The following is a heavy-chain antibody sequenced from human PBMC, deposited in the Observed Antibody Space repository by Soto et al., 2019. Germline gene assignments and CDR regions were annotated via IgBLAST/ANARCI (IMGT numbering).Heavy chain of an antibody. CDR3: ARGSAYYYDSSGYSVLYY. Sequence: SVKVSCNASGGTFSSYASSWVRQAPGQGLEWMGGIIPIFGTANYAQKFQGRVTITADESTSTAYMELSSLRSEDTAVYYCARGSAYYYDSSGYSVLYYWGQGTLVTVSS. CDR2: IIPIFGTA. V-gene: IGHV1-69*01. D-gene: IGHD3-22*01. CDR1: GGTFSSYA. J-gene: IGHJ4*02.